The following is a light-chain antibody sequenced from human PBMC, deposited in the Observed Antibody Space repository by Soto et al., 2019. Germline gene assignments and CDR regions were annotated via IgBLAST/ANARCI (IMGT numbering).Light chain of an antibody. CDR2: EVN. Sequence: QSVLTQPASVSGSPGQSITISCTGTSSDIGGYNDVSWYQQHPGKAPKLMIYEVNDRPSGVSNRFSGSKSGNTASLTISGLQAEDEADYYCSSYTSSSTVVFGGGTKVTVL. CDR1: SSDIGGYND. J-gene: IGLJ2*01. CDR3: SSYTSSSTVV. V-gene: IGLV2-14*01.